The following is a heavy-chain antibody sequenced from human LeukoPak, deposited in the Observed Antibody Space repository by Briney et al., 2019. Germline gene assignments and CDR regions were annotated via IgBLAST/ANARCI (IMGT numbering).Heavy chain of an antibody. Sequence: ASVKVSCKASGYTFTGYYMHWVRQAPGQGLEWMGWINPNSGGTNYAQKFQGRVTMTRDTSISTAYMELSRLRSDDTAVYYCAREEGYYDSSGYYYVFDYWGQGTLVTVSS. CDR2: INPNSGGT. D-gene: IGHD3-22*01. V-gene: IGHV1-2*02. CDR1: GYTFTGYY. J-gene: IGHJ4*02. CDR3: AREEGYYDSSGYYYVFDY.